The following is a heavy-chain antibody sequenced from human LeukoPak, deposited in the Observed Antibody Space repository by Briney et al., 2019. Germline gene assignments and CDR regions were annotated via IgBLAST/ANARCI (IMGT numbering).Heavy chain of an antibody. CDR2: ISGSGGST. CDR3: AKSSSEESSGYRFPVFDY. J-gene: IGHJ4*02. V-gene: IGHV3-23*01. Sequence: GGSLRLSCAASGFTFSSYEMNWVRQAPGKGLEWVSAISGSGGSTYYADSVKGRFTISRDNSKNTLYLQMNSLRAEDTAVYYCAKSSSEESSGYRFPVFDYWGQGTLVTVSS. D-gene: IGHD3-22*01. CDR1: GFTFSSYE.